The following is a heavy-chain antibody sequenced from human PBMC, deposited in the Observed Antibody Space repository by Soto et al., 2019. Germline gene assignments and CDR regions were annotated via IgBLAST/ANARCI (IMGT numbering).Heavy chain of an antibody. Sequence: EVHLVESGGGLVQPGGSLRLSCAASGFTFSTYWMHWVRQAPGKGLVWVSRINADGTTTTYADSVKGRFTISRGNAKNTLYRQMHSLRAEDPAVYFCATVATNSYNWVDPWGQGTLVTISS. CDR3: ATVATNSYNWVDP. CDR1: GFTFSTYW. J-gene: IGHJ5*02. V-gene: IGHV3-74*01. CDR2: INADGTTT. D-gene: IGHD1-1*01.